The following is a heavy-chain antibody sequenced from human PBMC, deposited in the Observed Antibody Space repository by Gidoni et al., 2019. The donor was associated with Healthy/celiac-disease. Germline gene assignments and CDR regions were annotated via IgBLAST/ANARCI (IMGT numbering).Heavy chain of an antibody. CDR2: ISGSGGST. Sequence: EVQLLESGGGLIQPWGSLRLSCSASGFNFRGYAMSWVRQAPGKGLGWVSAISGSGGSTYDADSVKGRFTISRDNSKNTLYLQMNSLRAEDTAVYYCAKDQESSGWYLIYDYWGQGTLVTVSS. CDR1: GFNFRGYA. D-gene: IGHD6-19*01. J-gene: IGHJ4*02. V-gene: IGHV3-23*01. CDR3: AKDQESSGWYLIYDY.